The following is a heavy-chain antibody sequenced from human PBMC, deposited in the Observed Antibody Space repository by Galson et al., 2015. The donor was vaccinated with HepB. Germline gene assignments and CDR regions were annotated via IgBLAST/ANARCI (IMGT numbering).Heavy chain of an antibody. V-gene: IGHV1-18*01. J-gene: IGHJ4*02. D-gene: IGHD1-26*01. CDR3: ARGRLIFTGNIVGVDY. CDR2: ISAYNGNT. Sequence: SVKVSCKASGYTFTSYSISWVRQAPGQGLEWMGWISAYNGNTNYAQKLQGRVTMTTDTSTSTAYMELRSLRSDDTAVYYCARGRLIFTGNIVGVDYWGQGTLVTVSS. CDR1: GYTFTSYS.